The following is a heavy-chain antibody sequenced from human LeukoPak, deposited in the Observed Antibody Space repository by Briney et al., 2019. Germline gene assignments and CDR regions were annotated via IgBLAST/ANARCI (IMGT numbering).Heavy chain of an antibody. J-gene: IGHJ5*02. Sequence: PSETLSLTCTVSGGSISSSSYYWGWIRQPPGKGLEWIGSIYYSGSTYYNPSLKSRVTISVDTSKNQFSLKLSSVTAADTAVYYCVRHGDRPTLFFPRVGGFDPWGQGTLVTVSS. V-gene: IGHV4-39*01. CDR1: GGSISSSSYY. CDR2: IYYSGST. D-gene: IGHD3-3*01. CDR3: VRHGDRPTLFFPRVGGFDP.